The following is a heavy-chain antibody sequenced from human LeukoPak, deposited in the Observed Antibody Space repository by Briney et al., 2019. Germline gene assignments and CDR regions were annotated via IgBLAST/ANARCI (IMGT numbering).Heavy chain of an antibody. CDR1: GGSISSYY. CDR3: ARLRGKLTVTTNYYYGMDV. Sequence: SETLSLTCTVSGGSISSYYWSWIRQPPGKGLEWIGYIYYSGSTNYNPSLKSRVTISVDTSKNQLSLKLSSVTAADTAVYYCARLRGKLTVTTNYYYGMDVWGQGTTVTVSS. CDR2: IYYSGST. V-gene: IGHV4-59*08. D-gene: IGHD4-17*01. J-gene: IGHJ6*02.